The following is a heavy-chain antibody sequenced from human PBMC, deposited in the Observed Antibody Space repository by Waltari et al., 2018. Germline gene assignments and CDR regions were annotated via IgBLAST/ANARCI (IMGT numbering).Heavy chain of an antibody. CDR3: ARLEDCTGGNCYSGKHYAVDV. D-gene: IGHD2-15*01. V-gene: IGHV4-34*01. CDR2: INHAVNT. CDR1: CGAFTPSS. Sequence: QLQLHQWGAGLLKPSETLSPPCAFVCGAFTPSSWSGLLSPPGKGLQWIGEINHAVNTKYNPSLKSRVDSSVDTPQKQFTLKLPSVAGSDTAIYYCARLEDCTGGNCYSGKHYAVDVWGPGTTVTVSS. J-gene: IGHJ6*02.